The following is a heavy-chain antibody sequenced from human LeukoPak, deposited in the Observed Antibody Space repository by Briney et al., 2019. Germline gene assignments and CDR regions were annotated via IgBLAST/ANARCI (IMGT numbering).Heavy chain of an antibody. D-gene: IGHD3-10*01. V-gene: IGHV3-21*01. J-gene: IGHJ5*02. CDR2: ISSSSSYI. CDR3: ARGAMVRGVVTEFDP. CDR1: GFTFSNYS. Sequence: GGSLRLSCAASGFTFSNYSMNWVRQAPGKGLEWVSSISSSSSYIYYADSVKGRFTISRDNAKNSLYLQMNSLRAEDTAVYYCARGAMVRGVVTEFDPWGQGTLVTVSS.